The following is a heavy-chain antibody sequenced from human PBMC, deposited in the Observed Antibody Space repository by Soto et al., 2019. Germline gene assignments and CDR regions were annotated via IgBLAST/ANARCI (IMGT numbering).Heavy chain of an antibody. CDR3: ARGVTMVRGVIHTPYFDY. D-gene: IGHD3-10*01. J-gene: IGHJ4*02. CDR2: IYYSGST. Sequence: QVQLQESGPGLVKPSQTLSLTCTVSGGSISSGGYYWSWIRLHPGKGLEWIGYIYYSGSTYYNPSLKSRVTISVDTSKNQFSLKLSSVTAADTAVYYCARGVTMVRGVIHTPYFDYWGQGTLVTVSS. CDR1: GGSISSGGYY. V-gene: IGHV4-31*03.